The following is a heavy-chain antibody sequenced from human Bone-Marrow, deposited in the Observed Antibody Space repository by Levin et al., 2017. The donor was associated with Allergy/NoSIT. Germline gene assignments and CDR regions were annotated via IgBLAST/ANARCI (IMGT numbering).Heavy chain of an antibody. V-gene: IGHV4-59*01. D-gene: IGHD1-1*01. CDR3: ARAFTGTLFDY. CDR1: GASITNYY. J-gene: IGHJ4*02. CDR2: IYYSGNT. Sequence: TSETLSLTCTVSGASITNYYWSWIRQSPGKGLEWIGSIYYSGNTNYNPSLQSRVSMSIGASKTQFSLWLTSVTDADTAVYYCARAFTGTLFDYWGQGTLVTVSS.